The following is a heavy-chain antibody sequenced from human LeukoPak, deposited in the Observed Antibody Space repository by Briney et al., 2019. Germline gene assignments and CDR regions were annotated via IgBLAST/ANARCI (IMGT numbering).Heavy chain of an antibody. CDR2: IYYSGRP. CDR3: ARAVAGTPYFDY. Sequence: SETLSLPCTVSGGPISSSSYYWGWVRQPPGKGLEGIGSIYYSGRPYYNPSPKSRVTISVDTSKNQFSLNLSSVTAADTAVYYCARAVAGTPYFDYWGQGTLVTVSS. CDR1: GGPISSSSYY. J-gene: IGHJ4*02. D-gene: IGHD6-19*01. V-gene: IGHV4-39*07.